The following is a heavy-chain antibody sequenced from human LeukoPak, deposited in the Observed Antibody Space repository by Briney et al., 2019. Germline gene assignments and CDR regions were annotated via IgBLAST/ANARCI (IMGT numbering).Heavy chain of an antibody. D-gene: IGHD2-2*02. CDR1: GFTFSSYA. Sequence: GGSLRLSCAASGFTFSSYATHWVRQAPGKGLEWVAVISYDGSNKYYADSVKGRFTISRDNSKNTLYLQMNSLRAEDTAVYYCARDRKDIVVVPAAIQGYYFDYWGQGTLVTVSS. CDR3: ARDRKDIVVVPAAIQGYYFDY. V-gene: IGHV3-30-3*01. J-gene: IGHJ4*02. CDR2: ISYDGSNK.